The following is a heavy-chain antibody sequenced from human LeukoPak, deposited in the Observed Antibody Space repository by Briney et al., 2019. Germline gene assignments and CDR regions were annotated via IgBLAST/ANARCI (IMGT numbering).Heavy chain of an antibody. V-gene: IGHV1-2*02. CDR3: ARDRGIVVVPAAMTHNWFAP. D-gene: IGHD2-2*01. J-gene: IGHJ5*02. CDR2: INPNSGGT. CDR1: GYTFTGYY. Sequence: ASVKVSCKASGYTFTGYYMHWVRQAPGQGLEWMGWINPNSGGTNYAQKFQGRDTMARDTSISTAYMELSRLRSDDTAVYYCARDRGIVVVPAAMTHNWFAPWGQGTLVTVSS.